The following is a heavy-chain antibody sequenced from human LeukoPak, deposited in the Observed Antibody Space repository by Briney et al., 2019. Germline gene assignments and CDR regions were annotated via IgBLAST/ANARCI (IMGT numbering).Heavy chain of an antibody. Sequence: GRSLRLSCAASGFTFSSYGMHWVRQAPGKGLEWVAVIWYDGSNKYYADSVKGRFTISRDNSKNTLYLQMNGLRAEDTAVYYCARAHSSGWYYFDYWGQGTLVTVSS. D-gene: IGHD6-19*01. J-gene: IGHJ4*02. V-gene: IGHV3-30*19. CDR3: ARAHSSGWYYFDY. CDR2: IWYDGSNK. CDR1: GFTFSSYG.